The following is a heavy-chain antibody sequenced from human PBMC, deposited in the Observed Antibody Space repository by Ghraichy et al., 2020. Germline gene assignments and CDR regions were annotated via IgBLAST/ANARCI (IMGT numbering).Heavy chain of an antibody. CDR1: GYTFTSYG. Sequence: ASVKVSCKASGYTFTSYGISWVRQAPGQGLEWMGWISAYSGKTYYAQNLQGRVTMTTDTSTSTGYMELRNLRSDDPAVYYCARDYYYDSSGYYYWGQGTLVTVSS. V-gene: IGHV1-18*04. J-gene: IGHJ4*02. D-gene: IGHD3-22*01. CDR2: ISAYSGKT. CDR3: ARDYYYDSSGYYY.